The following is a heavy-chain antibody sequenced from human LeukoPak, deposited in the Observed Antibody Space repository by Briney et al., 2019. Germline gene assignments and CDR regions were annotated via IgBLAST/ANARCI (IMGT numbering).Heavy chain of an antibody. J-gene: IGHJ4*02. CDR2: INHSGST. V-gene: IGHV4-34*01. CDR3: ARGGNSKDFDY. D-gene: IGHD4-23*01. Sequence: SETLSLTCAVYGVSFSGYYWSWIRQPPGKGLEWIGEINHSGSTNYNPSLKSRVTISVDTSKNQFSLKLISVTAADPDVYYCARGGNSKDFDYWGQGTLVTVSS. CDR1: GVSFSGYY.